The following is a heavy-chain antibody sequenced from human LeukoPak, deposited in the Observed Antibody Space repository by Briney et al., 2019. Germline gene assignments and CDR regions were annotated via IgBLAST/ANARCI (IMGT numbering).Heavy chain of an antibody. V-gene: IGHV3-30*02. CDR2: IGYDGSNK. CDR1: GFTFINYG. J-gene: IGHJ4*02. CDR3: AKGQVIDF. Sequence: PGGSLRLSCAASGFTFINYGMHWVRQAPGKGLEWVAFIGYDGSNKYYADSVEGRFTISRDDSKNTVYLQMNSLRPEDTGVYYCAKGQVIDFWGQGTLVAVSS.